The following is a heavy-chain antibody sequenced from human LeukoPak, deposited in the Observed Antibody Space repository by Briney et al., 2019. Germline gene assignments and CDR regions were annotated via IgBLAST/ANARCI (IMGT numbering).Heavy chain of an antibody. Sequence: GGSLRLPCAASGITFGSYSMNWVRQAPGKGLEWVSYISSSGSTIYYADSVKGRFTISRDNAKNSLYLQMNSLRAEDTAVYYCARAHFYYDSSGYALDYWGQGTLVTVSS. D-gene: IGHD3-22*01. CDR2: ISSSGSTI. CDR3: ARAHFYYDSSGYALDY. J-gene: IGHJ4*02. V-gene: IGHV3-48*04. CDR1: GITFGSYS.